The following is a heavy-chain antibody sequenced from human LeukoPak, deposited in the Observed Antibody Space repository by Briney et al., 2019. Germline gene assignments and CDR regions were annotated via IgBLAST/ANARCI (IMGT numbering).Heavy chain of an antibody. CDR1: GGSISSSSYY. Sequence: SETLSLTCTVSGGSISSSSYYWGWIRQPPGKGLEWIGSIYYSGSTYYNPSLKSRVTISIDTSKNQFSLKLSSVTAADTAVYYCASGYYYDSSGHYDYWGQGTLVTVSS. CDR3: ASGYYYDSSGHYDY. V-gene: IGHV4-39*01. D-gene: IGHD3-22*01. CDR2: IYYSGST. J-gene: IGHJ4*02.